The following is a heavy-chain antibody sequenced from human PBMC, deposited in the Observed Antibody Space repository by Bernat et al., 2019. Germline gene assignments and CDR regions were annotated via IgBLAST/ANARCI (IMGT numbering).Heavy chain of an antibody. J-gene: IGHJ4*02. Sequence: QVQLVESGGGAVQPGRSLRLSCAASGFTFSSYAMHWVRQAPGKGLEWVAVISYDGSNKYYADSVKGRFTISRDNSKNTLYLQMNSLRAEDTAVYYCAREAGKFFDYWGQGTLVTVSS. D-gene: IGHD6-19*01. CDR2: ISYDGSNK. V-gene: IGHV3-30-3*01. CDR1: GFTFSSYA. CDR3: AREAGKFFDY.